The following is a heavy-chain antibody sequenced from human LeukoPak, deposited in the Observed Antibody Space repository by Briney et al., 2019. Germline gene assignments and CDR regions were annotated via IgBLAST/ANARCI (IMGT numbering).Heavy chain of an antibody. J-gene: IGHJ6*01. CDR2: IKSKTNGGTT. CDR3: TTGKVVVVVVVPHNYGMDV. CDR1: GFTFNNAW. D-gene: IGHD2-15*01. V-gene: IGHV3-15*01. Sequence: GGSETLSCAASGFTFNNAWMSWVRQAPGKGLEWVGRIKSKTNGGTTDYAAPVKGRFTISRDDSKNTLYLQMKSLKTEDTAVYYCTTGKVVVVVVVPHNYGMDVWGEGTTASLSS.